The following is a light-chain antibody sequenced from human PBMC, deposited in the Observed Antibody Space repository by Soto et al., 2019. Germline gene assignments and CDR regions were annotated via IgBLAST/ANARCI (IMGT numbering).Light chain of an antibody. CDR1: QSIDNY. Sequence: DIQMTQSPSSLSASVGDRVTITCRASQSIDNYLNWYQQKPGKAPKLLIYASSSLQSGVPSRFSGCGSVTDFTLTISSLQPEDVATYYCQQSYSTLTWTFGQGTKVQI. CDR3: QQSYSTLTWT. J-gene: IGKJ1*01. CDR2: ASS. V-gene: IGKV1-39*01.